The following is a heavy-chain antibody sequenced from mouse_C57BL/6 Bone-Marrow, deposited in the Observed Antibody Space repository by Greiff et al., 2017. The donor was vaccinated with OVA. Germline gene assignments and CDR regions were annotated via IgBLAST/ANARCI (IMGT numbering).Heavy chain of an antibody. V-gene: IGHV14-4*01. J-gene: IGHJ3*01. CDR1: GFNIKDDY. Sequence: EVQLQHSGAELVRPGASVKLSCTASGFNIKDDYMHWVKQRPEQGLEWIGWIDPENGDTEYASKFQGKATITADTSSNTAYLQLSSLTSEDTAVYYCTLYSNCVAYWGQGTLVTVSA. D-gene: IGHD2-5*01. CDR2: IDPENGDT. CDR3: TLYSNCVAY.